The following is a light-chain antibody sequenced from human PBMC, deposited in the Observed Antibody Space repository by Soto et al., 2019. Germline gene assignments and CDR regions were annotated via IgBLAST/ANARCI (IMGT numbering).Light chain of an antibody. CDR1: QSINNY. V-gene: IGKV1-39*01. J-gene: IGKJ4*01. Sequence: EIRVTQSPSSMSAYVGDRVTITCRASQSINNYLSWYQQKPGKAPNLLIFGASTLQSGVPSRFSGSGSGTDFTLTISSLQPEDFATYYCLQSYRTPLTSGGRGKV. CDR2: GAS. CDR3: LQSYRTPLT.